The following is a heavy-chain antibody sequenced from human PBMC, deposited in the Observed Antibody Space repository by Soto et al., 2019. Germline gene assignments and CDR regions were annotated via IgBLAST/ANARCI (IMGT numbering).Heavy chain of an antibody. J-gene: IGHJ4*02. V-gene: IGHV3-74*01. Sequence: GALRFSCAASGFTFSSYRVQWVRQALGKVLGWVSRINSDGSSTSYANTVKGRFTNSRDNAKNTLYLQMNSLRSEDTDVYYCAIDLHGSGVMNYWGQGTPVTVSS. CDR2: INSDGSST. CDR1: GFTFSSYR. CDR3: AIDLHGSGVMNY. D-gene: IGHD3-10*01.